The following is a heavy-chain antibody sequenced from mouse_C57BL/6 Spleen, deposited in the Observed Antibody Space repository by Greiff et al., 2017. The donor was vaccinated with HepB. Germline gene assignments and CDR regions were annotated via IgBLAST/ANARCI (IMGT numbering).Heavy chain of an antibody. Sequence: QVQLQQPGAELVRPGSSVKLSCKASGYTFTSYWMHWVKQRPIQGLEWIGNIDPSDSETHYNQKFKDKATLTVDKSSSNAYMQLSILTSEDSAVSYGAGGKDYAMDYWGQGTSVTVSS. CDR2: IDPSDSET. CDR1: GYTFTSYW. CDR3: AGGKDYAMDY. D-gene: IGHD1-1*02. V-gene: IGHV1-52*01. J-gene: IGHJ4*01.